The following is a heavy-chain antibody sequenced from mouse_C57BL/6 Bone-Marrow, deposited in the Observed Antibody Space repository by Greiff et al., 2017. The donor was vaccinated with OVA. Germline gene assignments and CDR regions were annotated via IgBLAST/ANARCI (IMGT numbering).Heavy chain of an antibody. CDR3: AKHEGDYGSKVGAMDY. D-gene: IGHD1-1*01. Sequence: VKVVESGPGLVAPSQSLSITCTVSGFSLTSYGVDWVRQPPGKGLEWLGVIWGGGSTNYNSALMSRLSISKDNSKSQVFLKMNSLQTDDTAMYYCAKHEGDYGSKVGAMDYWGQGTSVTVSS. J-gene: IGHJ4*01. CDR2: IWGGGST. V-gene: IGHV2-9*01. CDR1: GFSLTSYG.